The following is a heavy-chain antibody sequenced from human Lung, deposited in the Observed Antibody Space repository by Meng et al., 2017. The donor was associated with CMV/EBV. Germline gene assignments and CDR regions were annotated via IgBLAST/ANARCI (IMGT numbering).Heavy chain of an antibody. V-gene: IGHV3-74*01. D-gene: IGHD6-13*01. CDR2: INSDGSST. Sequence: GESLKISCAASGFTFSSYWMHWVRQAPGKGLVWVSRINSDGSSTSYADSVKGRFTISRDSAKNTLNLQMNSLRAEDTAVYYCARADSSSPEDVDIWGQGTMVXVSS. J-gene: IGHJ3*02. CDR3: ARADSSSPEDVDI. CDR1: GFTFSSYW.